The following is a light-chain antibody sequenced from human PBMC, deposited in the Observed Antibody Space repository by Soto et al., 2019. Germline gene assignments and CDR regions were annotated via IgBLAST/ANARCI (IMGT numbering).Light chain of an antibody. Sequence: DIQMTQSPSTLSGSVGDRVTITCRASQTISSWLAWYQQKPGKAPKLLIYKASTLKSGVPSRFSGSGSGTEFTLTISSLQSDDFATYYCQQYNSYAITFGQGTRLEIK. V-gene: IGKV1-5*03. J-gene: IGKJ5*01. CDR1: QTISSW. CDR2: KAS. CDR3: QQYNSYAIT.